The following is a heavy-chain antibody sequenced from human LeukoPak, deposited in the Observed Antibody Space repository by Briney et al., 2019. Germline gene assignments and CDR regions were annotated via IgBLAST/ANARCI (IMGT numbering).Heavy chain of an antibody. Sequence: PGGSLRLSCAASGFTFSSYAMNWVRQAPGKGLEWVSAISSGRGSTYYADSVKGRFTISRDNSKNTLYLQMNSLRAEDTAVYYCARLAAPDAFDIWGQGTMVTVSS. CDR2: ISSGRGST. J-gene: IGHJ3*02. V-gene: IGHV3-23*01. D-gene: IGHD3-3*02. CDR3: ARLAAPDAFDI. CDR1: GFTFSSYA.